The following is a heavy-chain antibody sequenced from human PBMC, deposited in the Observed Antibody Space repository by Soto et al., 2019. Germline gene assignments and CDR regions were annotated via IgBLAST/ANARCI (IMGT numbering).Heavy chain of an antibody. J-gene: IGHJ4*02. D-gene: IGHD6-13*01. V-gene: IGHV3-23*01. CDR2: ISGSGGST. CDR1: GFTFSSYA. CDR3: AKASSSSWYPHFDY. Sequence: GGSLRLSCAASGFTFSSYAMSWVRQAPGKGLEWVSAISGSGGSTYYADSVKGRFTVSRDNSKDTLYLQMNRLRAEDTAVYYCAKASSSSWYPHFDYWGQGTLVTVSS.